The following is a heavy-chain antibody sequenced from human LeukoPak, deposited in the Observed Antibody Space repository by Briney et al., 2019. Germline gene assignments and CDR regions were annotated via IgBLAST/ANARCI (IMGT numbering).Heavy chain of an antibody. J-gene: IGHJ4*02. D-gene: IGHD3-3*01. CDR3: ARNFVGSITSDFDS. CDR2: IRGDGTIT. CDR1: GFTFSSYW. V-gene: IGHV3-74*01. Sequence: PGGSLRLSCAASGFTFSSYWMHWVRQVPGKGLVWVSRIRGDGTITNYEDSVKGRFTISRDNARNTLYLQLNSLRAAATAIYYCARNFVGSITSDFDSWGQGTQVTVSS.